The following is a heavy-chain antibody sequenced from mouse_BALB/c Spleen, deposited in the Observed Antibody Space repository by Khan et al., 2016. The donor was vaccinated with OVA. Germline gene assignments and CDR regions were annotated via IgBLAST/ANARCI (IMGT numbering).Heavy chain of an antibody. CDR2: INPSNGYT. CDR3: AGVGPYHANYGAWFAY. CDR1: GYTFTSYT. D-gene: IGHD2-10*01. V-gene: IGHV1-4*01. J-gene: IGHJ3*01. Sequence: QIQLVQSGAELARPGASVKMSCKASGYTFTSYTMHWVKQRPGQGLEWIGYINPSNGYTNYNQKFRDKATLTADKSSSTAYMQLSSLTSEDSAVYYCAGVGPYHANYGAWFAYWGQGTLVTVSA.